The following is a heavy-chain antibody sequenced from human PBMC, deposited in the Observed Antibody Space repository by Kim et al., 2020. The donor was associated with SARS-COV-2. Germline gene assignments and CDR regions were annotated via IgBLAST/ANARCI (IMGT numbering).Heavy chain of an antibody. Sequence: GGSLRLSCAASGFTFSSYSMNWVRQAPGKGLEWVSYISSSSSTIYYADSVKGRFTISRDNAKNSLYLQMNSLRDEDTAVYYCARDRMITFGGVIVDLWGRGTLVTVSS. CDR2: ISSSSSTI. J-gene: IGHJ2*01. D-gene: IGHD3-16*02. CDR1: GFTFSSYS. V-gene: IGHV3-48*02. CDR3: ARDRMITFGGVIVDL.